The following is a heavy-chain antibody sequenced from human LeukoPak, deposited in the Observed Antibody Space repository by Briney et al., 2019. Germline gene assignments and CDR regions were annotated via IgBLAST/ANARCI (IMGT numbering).Heavy chain of an antibody. J-gene: IGHJ4*02. D-gene: IGHD2-2*01. Sequence: PGGSLRLSCAASGFTFSSYAMSWVRQAPGKGLEWVSAISGSGGSTYYADSVKGRFTISRDNSKNTLYLQMNSLRAEDTAVYYCAKDGLGYCSSTSCIRTHFDYWGQGTLVTVSS. V-gene: IGHV3-23*01. CDR2: ISGSGGST. CDR1: GFTFSSYA. CDR3: AKDGLGYCSSTSCIRTHFDY.